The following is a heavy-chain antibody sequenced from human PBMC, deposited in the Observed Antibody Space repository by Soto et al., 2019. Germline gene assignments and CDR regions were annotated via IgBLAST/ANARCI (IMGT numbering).Heavy chain of an antibody. CDR2: ISGSGFKK. Sequence: VSLRLSCSASGFIFENFGMSWVRQAPGKGLEWISSISGSGFKKYYADSVKGRFTISRDNSKSTVYLELNNLSAEDTAVYHCAKNQGVELVPLATVDWFDPWGQGSVVTVSS. CDR1: GFIFENFG. J-gene: IGHJ5*02. D-gene: IGHD1-26*01. CDR3: AKNQGVELVPLATVDWFDP. V-gene: IGHV3-23*01.